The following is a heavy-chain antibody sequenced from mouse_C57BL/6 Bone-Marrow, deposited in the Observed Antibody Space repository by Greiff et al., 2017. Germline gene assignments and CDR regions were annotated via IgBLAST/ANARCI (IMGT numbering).Heavy chain of an antibody. J-gene: IGHJ3*01. V-gene: IGHV1-54*01. D-gene: IGHD4-1*01. Sequence: QVQLQQSGAELVRPGTSVKVSCKASGYAFTNYLLAWVKQRPGQGLEWIGVFNPGSGGTNYNEKFKGKATLTADKSSSTAYMQVSSLTSEDAAVYFGARSKNWDSWFAYWGQGTLVTVSA. CDR1: GYAFTNYL. CDR3: ARSKNWDSWFAY. CDR2: FNPGSGGT.